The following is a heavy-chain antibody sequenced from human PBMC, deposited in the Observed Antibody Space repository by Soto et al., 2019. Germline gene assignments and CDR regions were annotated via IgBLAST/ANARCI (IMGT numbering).Heavy chain of an antibody. D-gene: IGHD2-2*01. CDR1: GGTFSSYA. CDR2: IIPISDTT. J-gene: IGHJ6*02. V-gene: IGHV1-69*01. CDR3: ARSHGSSTSLEIYYYYSYGMDV. Sequence: QVQLVQSGAEVKKPGSSVKVPCKASGGTFSSYAISWVRQAPGQGLEWMGGIIPISDTTNYAQKFQGRVTITADESTSTAYMELSSLRSEDTAVYYCARSHGSSTSLEIYYYYSYGMDVWGQGTTVTVSS.